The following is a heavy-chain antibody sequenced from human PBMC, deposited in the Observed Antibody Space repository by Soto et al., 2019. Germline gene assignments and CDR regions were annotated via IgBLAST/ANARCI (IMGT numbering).Heavy chain of an antibody. Sequence: LRLSCVASGFSFSGYNMDWVRQAPGKGLEWVSSISGSSSYIYYADSVKGRFTISRDNAKNSLYLQMNSLRAEDTAVYYCARVVYYDNSAFGLWGQGTMVTVSS. CDR2: ISGSSSYI. J-gene: IGHJ3*01. CDR1: GFSFSGYN. D-gene: IGHD3-22*01. CDR3: ARVVYYDNSAFGL. V-gene: IGHV3-21*01.